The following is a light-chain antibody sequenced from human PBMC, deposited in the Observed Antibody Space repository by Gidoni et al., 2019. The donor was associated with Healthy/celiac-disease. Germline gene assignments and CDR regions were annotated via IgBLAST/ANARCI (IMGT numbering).Light chain of an antibody. J-gene: IGLJ2*01. CDR1: SANIGAGYD. V-gene: IGLV1-40*01. Sequence: QSVLPQPPSVSGAPGQRVTLSCTGSSANIGAGYDVHWYQQLPGTAPKLLIYGNTNRPSGVPDRFSGSKSGTSASLAITGLQAEDEADYYCQSYDSSLSGSEVFGGGTKLTVL. CDR3: QSYDSSLSGSEV. CDR2: GNT.